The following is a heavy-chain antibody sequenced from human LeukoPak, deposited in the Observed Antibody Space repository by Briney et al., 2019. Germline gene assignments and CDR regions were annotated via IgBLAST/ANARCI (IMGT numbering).Heavy chain of an antibody. D-gene: IGHD1-26*01. V-gene: IGHV3-73*01. CDR2: IRSKANSYAT. Sequence: GGSLRLSCAAPGFTFSGSAMHWVRQASGKGLEWVGRIRSKANSYATAYAASVKGRFTISRDDSKNTAYLQMNSLKTEDTAVYYCTSIVGATQVKDYWGQGTLVTVSS. J-gene: IGHJ4*02. CDR3: TSIVGATQVKDY. CDR1: GFTFSGSA.